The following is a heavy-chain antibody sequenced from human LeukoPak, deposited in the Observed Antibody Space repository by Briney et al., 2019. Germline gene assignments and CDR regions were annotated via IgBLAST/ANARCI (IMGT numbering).Heavy chain of an antibody. V-gene: IGHV4-39*01. J-gene: IGHJ4*02. D-gene: IGHD5-12*01. CDR2: FYYGGTT. CDR3: ARRVIVATLDY. CDR1: GGSITSSSYY. Sequence: SETLSLTCTVSGGSITSSSYYCAWIRQPPGKGLEWIGSFYYGGTTFYNPSLKRRFTISADTSKNQFSLKLTSVTAADTAVYYCARRVIVATLDYWGQGILVTVSS.